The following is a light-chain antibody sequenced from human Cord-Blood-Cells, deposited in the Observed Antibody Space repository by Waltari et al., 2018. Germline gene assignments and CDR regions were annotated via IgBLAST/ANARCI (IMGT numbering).Light chain of an antibody. CDR2: KDS. CDR3: YSAADNNLVV. J-gene: IGLJ2*01. V-gene: IGLV3-27*01. Sequence: SYELTQPSSVSVSPGQTARITCSGDVLAKNYARWFQQKPGQAPVLVIYKDSERPSGIPERFSGSSSGTTVTLTINGAQVEDEADYYCYSAADNNLVVFGGGTKLTVL. CDR1: VLAKNY.